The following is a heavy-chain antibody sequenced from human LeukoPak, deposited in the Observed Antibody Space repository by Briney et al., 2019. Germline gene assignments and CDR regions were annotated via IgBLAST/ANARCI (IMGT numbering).Heavy chain of an antibody. Sequence: GGSLRLSCAASGFTFSSYAMHWVRQAPGKGLEWVAVVSDDGRNKYYADSVKGRFSISRDNSKNTLFLQMNSLRAEDTAIYYCARDDPESTTTPFGYWGQGTLVTVSS. CDR1: GFTFSSYA. D-gene: IGHD4-17*01. CDR2: VSDDGRNK. J-gene: IGHJ4*02. V-gene: IGHV3-30*04. CDR3: ARDDPESTTTPFGY.